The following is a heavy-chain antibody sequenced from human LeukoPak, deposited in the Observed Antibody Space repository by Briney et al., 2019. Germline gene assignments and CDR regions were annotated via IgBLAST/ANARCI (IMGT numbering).Heavy chain of an antibody. V-gene: IGHV3-23*01. CDR1: GFTFSSSA. Sequence: GGSLRLSCAASGFTFSSSAMSWVRQAPGKGLEWVSSITDSGDGTYYADSAKGRFTISRDNSKNTLYLQMNSLRTEDMALYYCAKDLAVTANYYYGMDVWGQGTPVTVSS. J-gene: IGHJ6*02. CDR2: ITDSGDGT. D-gene: IGHD2-21*02. CDR3: AKDLAVTANYYYGMDV.